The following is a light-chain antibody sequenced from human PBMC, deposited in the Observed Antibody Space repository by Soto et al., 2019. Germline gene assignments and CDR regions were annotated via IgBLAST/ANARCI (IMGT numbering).Light chain of an antibody. CDR3: PPYNNWPPKT. J-gene: IGKJ1*01. CDR1: QSVSSN. Sequence: EIVMTQSPATLSVSPGERATLSCRASQSVSSNLAWYQQKPGQAPRLLIYGASTRATGIPARFSGSGSGTEFTLTICSLQSEDFAVYYCPPYNNWPPKTFGQGTKVEIK. CDR2: GAS. V-gene: IGKV3-15*01.